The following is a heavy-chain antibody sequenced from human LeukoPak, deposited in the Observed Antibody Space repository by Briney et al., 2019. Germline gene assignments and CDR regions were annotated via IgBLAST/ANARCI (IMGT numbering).Heavy chain of an antibody. CDR2: IYHSGST. CDR1: GYSISSGYY. V-gene: IGHV4-38-2*01. Sequence: PSETLSLTCAVSGYSISSGYYWGWIRQPPGKGLEWIGSIYHSGSTYYNPSLKSRVTISVDTSKNQFPLKLSSVTAADTAVYYCASHYYDSSEIDYWGQGTLVTVSS. CDR3: ASHYYDSSEIDY. D-gene: IGHD3-22*01. J-gene: IGHJ4*02.